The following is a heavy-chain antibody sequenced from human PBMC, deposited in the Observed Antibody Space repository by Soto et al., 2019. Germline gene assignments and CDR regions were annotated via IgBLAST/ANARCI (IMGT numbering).Heavy chain of an antibody. D-gene: IGHD2-15*01. CDR3: ARDHVVGGCYYYYYGMDV. J-gene: IGHJ6*01. V-gene: IGHV3-21*01. CDR1: GFTFSSYS. CDR2: ISSTSSYI. Sequence: EVQLVESGGGLVKPGGSLRVSCAASGFTFSSYSMNWVRQAPGKWLEWVSSISSTSSYIYYAASVKGRFTISRDNAKNSLLLQMNSLRAEDTTVYYCARDHVVGGCYYYYYGMDVWGQGTTVTVTS.